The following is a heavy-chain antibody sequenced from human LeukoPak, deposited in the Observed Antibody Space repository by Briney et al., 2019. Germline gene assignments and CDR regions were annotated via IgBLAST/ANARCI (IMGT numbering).Heavy chain of an antibody. Sequence: ASVKVSYKASGYTFTSYYMHWVRQAPGQGLEWMGIINPSGGSTSYAQKFQGRVTMTRDMSTSTVYMELSSLRSEDTAVYYCARDQHSSSLYAWAQYYFDYWGQGTLVTVSS. J-gene: IGHJ4*02. CDR2: INPSGGST. CDR1: GYTFTSYY. D-gene: IGHD6-6*01. CDR3: ARDQHSSSLYAWAQYYFDY. V-gene: IGHV1-46*01.